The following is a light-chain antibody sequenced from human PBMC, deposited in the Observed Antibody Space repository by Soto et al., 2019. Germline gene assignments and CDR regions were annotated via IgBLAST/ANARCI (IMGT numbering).Light chain of an antibody. V-gene: IGKV3-20*01. CDR1: QSVSSSY. CDR2: GAS. Sequence: EIVLTQSPGTLSLSPGERATLSCRASQSVSSSYLAWYRQKPGQAPRLLIYGASSRATGIPDRFSGSGSGTDFTLTISRLEPEDFAVYYCHQYDTIVQTFGQGTKVDIK. J-gene: IGKJ1*01. CDR3: HQYDTIVQT.